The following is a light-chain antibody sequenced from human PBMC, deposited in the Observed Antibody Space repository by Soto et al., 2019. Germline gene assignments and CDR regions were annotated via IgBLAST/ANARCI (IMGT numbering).Light chain of an antibody. Sequence: QSVLTQPASVSGSPGQSITISCTGTSSDVGGYISVSWFQQHPGKAPKLMIYDVNNRPSGVSNRFSGSKSGNTAYLTISGLQAEDEADYYCSSFTRSSIRVFGTGTKVTVL. CDR2: DVN. J-gene: IGLJ1*01. CDR1: SSDVGGYIS. CDR3: SSFTRSSIRV. V-gene: IGLV2-14*01.